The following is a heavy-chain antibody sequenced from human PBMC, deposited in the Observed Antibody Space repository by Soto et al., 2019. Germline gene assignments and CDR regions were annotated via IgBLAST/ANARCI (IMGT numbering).Heavy chain of an antibody. CDR3: ARDNVVVAPGGNWFDP. CDR1: GGTFSSYA. D-gene: IGHD2-15*01. V-gene: IGHV1-69*13. CDR2: IIPIFGTA. J-gene: IGHJ5*02. Sequence: GASVKVSCKASGGTFSSYAISWVRQAPGQGLEWMGGIIPIFGTANYAQKFQGRVTITADESTSTAYMELSSLRSEDTAVYYCARDNVVVAPGGNWFDPWGQGTLVTVSS.